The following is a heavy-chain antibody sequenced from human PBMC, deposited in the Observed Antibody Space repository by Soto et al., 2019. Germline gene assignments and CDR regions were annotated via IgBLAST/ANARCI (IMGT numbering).Heavy chain of an antibody. J-gene: IGHJ4*02. CDR1: GFTFSSYA. CDR3: ARVRSGYIHGPFDY. D-gene: IGHD5-18*01. Sequence: PGGSLRLSCAASGFTFSSYAMHWVRQAPGKGLEWVAVIWYDGSNKFYADSVKGRFTISRDNSKNTLYLQMNSLRAEDTAVYYCARVRSGYIHGPFDYWGQGTLVTVSS. CDR2: IWYDGSNK. V-gene: IGHV3-33*01.